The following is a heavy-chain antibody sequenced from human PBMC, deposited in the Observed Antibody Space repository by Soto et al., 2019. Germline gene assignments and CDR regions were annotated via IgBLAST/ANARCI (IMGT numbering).Heavy chain of an antibody. J-gene: IGHJ4*02. D-gene: IGHD1-26*01. Sequence: QVQLVQSGAEVKKPGSSVKVSCKASGGTFSSYSINWVRQAPGQGLEWMGEIIPIFGTANYAQKFQGRVTISADESTSTAYTELSSLRSEDTAVYYCARDVGRHSGGIDYWGQGTLVTVSS. CDR2: IIPIFGTA. CDR1: GGTFSSYS. CDR3: ARDVGRHSGGIDY. V-gene: IGHV1-69*01.